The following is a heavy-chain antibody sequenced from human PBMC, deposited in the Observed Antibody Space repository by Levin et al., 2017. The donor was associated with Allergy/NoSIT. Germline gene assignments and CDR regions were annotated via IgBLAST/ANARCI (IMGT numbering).Heavy chain of an antibody. D-gene: IGHD6-13*01. V-gene: IGHV3-23*01. Sequence: GGSLRLSCAASGFGFSAYAMNWVRQAPGKGLEWVSVISGSGGFTYYADSVKGRFTSSRDNSKNTVHLQMNSLRPEDTAVYFCAKVTSSSSNYFDYWGHGTLVTVS. CDR2: ISGSGGFT. CDR1: GFGFSAYA. CDR3: AKVTSSSSNYFDY. J-gene: IGHJ4*01.